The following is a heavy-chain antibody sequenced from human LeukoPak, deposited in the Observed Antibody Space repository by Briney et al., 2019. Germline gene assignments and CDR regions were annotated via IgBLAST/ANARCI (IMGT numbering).Heavy chain of an antibody. J-gene: IGHJ5*02. D-gene: IGHD3-16*01. V-gene: IGHV4-39*07. Sequence: KSSETLSLTCTVSGGSISSSSYYWGWIRQPPGKGLEWIGSIYYSGSTYYNPSLKSRVTISVDTSKNQFSLKLSSVTAADTAVYYCARESGSYLWRSWLNPWGQGTLVTVSS. CDR1: GGSISSSSYY. CDR3: ARESGSYLWRSWLNP. CDR2: IYYSGST.